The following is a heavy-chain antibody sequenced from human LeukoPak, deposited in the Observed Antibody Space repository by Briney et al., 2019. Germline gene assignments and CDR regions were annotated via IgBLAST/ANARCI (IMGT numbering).Heavy chain of an antibody. D-gene: IGHD2-2*01. Sequence: SETLSLTCAVYGGSFSGYYWSWIRQPPGKGLEWIGEINHSGSTNYNPSLKSRVTISVDTSKSQFSLKLSSVTAADTAVYYCARRKGYCSSTSCYLGFDYWGQGTLVTVSS. V-gene: IGHV4-34*01. CDR2: INHSGST. CDR1: GGSFSGYY. CDR3: ARRKGYCSSTSCYLGFDY. J-gene: IGHJ4*02.